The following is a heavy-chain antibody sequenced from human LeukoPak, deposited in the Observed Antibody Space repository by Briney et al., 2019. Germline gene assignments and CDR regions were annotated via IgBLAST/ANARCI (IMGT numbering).Heavy chain of an antibody. CDR2: IWYDGSQK. D-gene: IGHD2-2*01. J-gene: IGHJ4*02. Sequence: PGGSLRLSCAASGFTFSTYGMHWVRQAPGKGLEWVAVIWYDGSQKYYADSVKGRFTISRDNSKNTLYLQMNSLRAEDTAVYYCAKTGEGTSCYVYWGQGTLVTVSS. CDR3: AKTGEGTSCYVY. CDR1: GFTFSTYG. V-gene: IGHV3-33*06.